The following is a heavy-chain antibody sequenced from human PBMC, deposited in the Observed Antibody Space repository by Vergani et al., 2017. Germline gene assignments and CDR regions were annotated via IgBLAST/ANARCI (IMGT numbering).Heavy chain of an antibody. Sequence: QAQLQQWGAGLLKPSETLSLTCAIYGGSFNDYCWTCILQPPGKGLEWIGEIRHDGITHYSPSLKSRVTISIDTSTHQFSLNLRSVTAADTAVYYCAREGYCINGVCFTLFDVWGQGALVTVSS. CDR3: AREGYCINGVCFTLFDV. CDR1: GGSFNDYC. J-gene: IGHJ4*02. CDR2: IRHDGIT. V-gene: IGHV4-34*01. D-gene: IGHD2-8*01.